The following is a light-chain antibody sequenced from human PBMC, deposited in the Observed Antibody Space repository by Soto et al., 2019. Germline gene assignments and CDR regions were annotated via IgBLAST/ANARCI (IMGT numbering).Light chain of an antibody. CDR2: EAS. CDR3: CSLTNGATWV. Sequence: QSVLTQPASVSGSPGQSITISCTGTNSDVGSHNFVSWYQQYPGKAPKLPIYEASKRPSGLSNRFSGSKSGNTASLTISGLQAEDEADYYCCSLTNGATWVFGGGTKLTVL. J-gene: IGLJ3*02. CDR1: NSDVGSHNF. V-gene: IGLV2-23*01.